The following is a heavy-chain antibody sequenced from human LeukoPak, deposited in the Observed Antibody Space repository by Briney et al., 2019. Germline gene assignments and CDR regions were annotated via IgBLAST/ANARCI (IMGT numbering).Heavy chain of an antibody. D-gene: IGHD3-10*01. CDR1: GYTFTGYY. CDR2: INPNSGGT. CDR3: ARGRPMVRGVTDLCYFDY. V-gene: IGHV1-2*04. Sequence: ASVKVSCKASGYTFTGYYMHWVRQAPGQGLEWMGWINPNSGGTNYAQKFQGWVTMTRDTSISAAYKELSRLRSDDTAVYYCARGRPMVRGVTDLCYFDYWGQGTLVTVSS. J-gene: IGHJ4*02.